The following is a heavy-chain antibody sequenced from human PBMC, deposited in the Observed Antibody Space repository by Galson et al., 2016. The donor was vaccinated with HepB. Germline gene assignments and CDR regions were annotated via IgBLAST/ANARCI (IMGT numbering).Heavy chain of an antibody. CDR1: GFTFSGYN. D-gene: IGHD1-14*01. J-gene: IGHJ4*02. V-gene: IGHV3-48*02. Sequence: SLRLSCAASGFTFSGYNIDWVRQAPGKGLEWVSYISSGSSAIYYADSVKGRFTISRDNAKNSLYLQMNSLRDEDTAIYFCARDGNHGYDMDYWGQGTVVTVSS. CDR3: ARDGNHGYDMDY. CDR2: ISSGSSAI.